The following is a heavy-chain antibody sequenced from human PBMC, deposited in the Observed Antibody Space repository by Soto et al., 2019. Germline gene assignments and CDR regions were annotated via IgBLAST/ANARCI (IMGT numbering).Heavy chain of an antibody. Sequence: GASVKVSCKASGGTFSSYAISWVRQAPGQGLEWMGGIIPIFGTANYAQKFQGRVTITADESTSTAYMELSSLRSEDTAVYYCARDTSDGSSADWYFDLWGRGTLVTAPQ. V-gene: IGHV1-69*13. D-gene: IGHD3-22*01. J-gene: IGHJ2*01. CDR2: IIPIFGTA. CDR3: ARDTSDGSSADWYFDL. CDR1: GGTFSSYA.